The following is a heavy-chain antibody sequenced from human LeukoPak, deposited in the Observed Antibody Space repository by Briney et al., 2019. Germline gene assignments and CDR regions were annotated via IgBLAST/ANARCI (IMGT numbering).Heavy chain of an antibody. Sequence: ASVKVSCKASGYTFTSHDINCVRQATGQGLEWMGWMNPNSGNTGYAQKFQGRVTMTRNTSISTAYMELSSLRSEDTAVYYCARRKIAAAGVSDYWGQGTLVTVSS. J-gene: IGHJ4*02. CDR2: MNPNSGNT. CDR1: GYTFTSHD. V-gene: IGHV1-8*01. D-gene: IGHD6-13*01. CDR3: ARRKIAAAGVSDY.